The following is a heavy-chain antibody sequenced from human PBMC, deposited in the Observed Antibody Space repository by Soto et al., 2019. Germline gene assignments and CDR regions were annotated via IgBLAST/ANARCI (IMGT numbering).Heavy chain of an antibody. CDR3: ARDTVLTGPRLGI. CDR1: GGDGSSNCAV. CDR2: TYYRSKWYN. J-gene: IGHJ4*02. Sequence: SQTLPVPGPVSGGDGSSNCAVGNWIQPSPSRGLEWLGRTYYRSKWYNDYAVSVKSRITINPDTSKNQFSLQLSSLRSEDTAVYYRARDTVLTGPRLGIWCQGTQVTISS. V-gene: IGHV6-1*01. D-gene: IGHD3-9*01.